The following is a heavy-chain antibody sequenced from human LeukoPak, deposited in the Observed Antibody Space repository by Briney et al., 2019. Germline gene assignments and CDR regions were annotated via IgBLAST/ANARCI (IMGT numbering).Heavy chain of an antibody. D-gene: IGHD3-9*01. V-gene: IGHV4-31*03. CDR1: GGSISSGGYY. CDR3: ARVAYDILTGYYPFDY. J-gene: IGHJ4*02. CDR2: IYYSGST. Sequence: SETLSLTCTVSGGSISSGGYYWSWIRQHPGKGLEWIGYIYYSGSTYYNPSLKSRVTISVDTSKNQFSLKLSSVTAADTAVYYCARVAYDILTGYYPFDYWGQGTLVTVSS.